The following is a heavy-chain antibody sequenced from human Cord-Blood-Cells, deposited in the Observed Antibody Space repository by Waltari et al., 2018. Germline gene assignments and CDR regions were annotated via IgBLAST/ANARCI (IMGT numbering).Heavy chain of an antibody. V-gene: IGHV4-39*01. CDR3: ARHPPRDSSYAFDI. Sequence: QLQLQESGPGLVKPSETLSLTCTVSGGSISSSSYYWGWIRQPPGKGLEWIGSIYYSGSPFYNPSLKSRVTISVDTYKSQFSLKLSSVTAADTAVYYCARHPPRDSSYAFDIWGQGTMVTVSS. J-gene: IGHJ3*02. CDR2: IYYSGSP. CDR1: GGSISSSSYY. D-gene: IGHD6-6*01.